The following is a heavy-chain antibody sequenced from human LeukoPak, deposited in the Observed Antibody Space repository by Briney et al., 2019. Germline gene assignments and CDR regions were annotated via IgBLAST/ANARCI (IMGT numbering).Heavy chain of an antibody. CDR3: ARTTPYYDSSGCFDF. Sequence: PSETLSLTCTVSGGSISSYYWSWIRQPPGKGLEWIAYIYYSGSTNYSPSLKSRVTISVDTSKNQFSLKMSSVTAADTAVYYCARTTPYYDSSGCFDFWGQGTLVTVSS. CDR1: GGSISSYY. J-gene: IGHJ4*02. D-gene: IGHD3-22*01. CDR2: IYYSGST. V-gene: IGHV4-59*08.